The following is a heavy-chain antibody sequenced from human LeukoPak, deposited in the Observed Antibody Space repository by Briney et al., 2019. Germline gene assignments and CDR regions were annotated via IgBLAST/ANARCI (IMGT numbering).Heavy chain of an antibody. D-gene: IGHD2-2*01. Sequence: SQTLSLTCTVSGDSISSGGYFWSGIRQHPGKGLEWIGYIYYSGSTYYNPSLKSRLTISVDTSKNQFSLMLSSVTAADTAVYYCARVPAAIPSPDYWGQGTLVTVSS. CDR2: IYYSGST. J-gene: IGHJ4*02. V-gene: IGHV4-31*03. CDR3: ARVPAAIPSPDY. CDR1: GDSISSGGYF.